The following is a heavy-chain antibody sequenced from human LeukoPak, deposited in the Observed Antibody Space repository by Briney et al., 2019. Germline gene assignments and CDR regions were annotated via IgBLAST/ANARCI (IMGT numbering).Heavy chain of an antibody. V-gene: IGHV7-4-1*02. D-gene: IGHD6-19*01. CDR2: INTNTGNP. CDR1: GYTFTSYA. CDR3: ARLGQGCGWYLLCPFDP. J-gene: IGHJ5*02. Sequence: ASVKVSCKASGYTFTSYAMNWVRQAPGQGLEWMGWINTNTGNPTYAQGLTGRFVFSLDTSVSTTYLQISSLKAEDTAVYYCARLGQGCGWYLLCPFDPWGQGTLVTVSS.